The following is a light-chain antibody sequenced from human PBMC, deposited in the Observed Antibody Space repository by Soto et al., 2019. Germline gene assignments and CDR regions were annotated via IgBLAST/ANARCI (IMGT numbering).Light chain of an antibody. CDR1: QSLLHSNGYTF. J-gene: IGKJ4*01. CDR3: MQALQTPLT. V-gene: IGKV2-28*01. CDR2: LGS. Sequence: DIVLTQSPLSLPVTPGEPASISCRSSQSLLHSNGYTFLDWYLQKPGQSPQLLIYLGSYRASGVPDRFSGSGSGTDFTLKISRVEAEDVGVYYCMQALQTPLTFGGGTKVEIK.